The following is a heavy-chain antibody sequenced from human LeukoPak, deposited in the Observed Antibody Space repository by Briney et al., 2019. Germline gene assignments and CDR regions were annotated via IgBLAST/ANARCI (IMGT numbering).Heavy chain of an antibody. Sequence: SETLSLTCTVSGGSISSGGYYWSWIRQHPGKGLEWIGYIYYSGSTYYNPSLKSRVTISVDTSKNQFSLKLSSVTAADTAVYYCARAIITGTPPGYYYYGMDVWGQGTTVTVSS. V-gene: IGHV4-31*03. CDR2: IYYSGST. CDR1: GGSISSGGYY. J-gene: IGHJ6*02. D-gene: IGHD1-20*01. CDR3: ARAIITGTPPGYYYYGMDV.